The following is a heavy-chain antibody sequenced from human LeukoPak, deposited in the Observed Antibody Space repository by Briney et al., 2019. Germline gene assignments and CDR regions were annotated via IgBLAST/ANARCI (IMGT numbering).Heavy chain of an antibody. Sequence: PSETLSLTCTVSGGSISSSSYYWGWIRQPPGKGLEWIGSIYYSGSTYYNPSLKSRVTISVDTSKNQFSLKLSSVTAAGTAVYYCARLSKDWNFDYWGQGTLVTVSS. D-gene: IGHD1-1*01. V-gene: IGHV4-39*01. CDR1: GGSISSSSYY. CDR2: IYYSGST. J-gene: IGHJ4*02. CDR3: ARLSKDWNFDY.